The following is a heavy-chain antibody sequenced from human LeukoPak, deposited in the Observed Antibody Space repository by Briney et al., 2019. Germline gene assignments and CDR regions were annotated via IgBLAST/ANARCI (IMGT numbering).Heavy chain of an antibody. CDR3: AKDQGSGSYLKYSAFDI. Sequence: GGSLRLSCAASGFNFNNYAMSWVRQAPGKGLEWVSTISVTGGDTEYAHSVRGRFTISRDNSRNTLYLQMSSLRAEDTAVYYCAKDQGSGSYLKYSAFDIWGQGTMVTVSS. CDR2: ISVTGGDT. CDR1: GFNFNNYA. D-gene: IGHD1-26*01. J-gene: IGHJ3*02. V-gene: IGHV3-23*01.